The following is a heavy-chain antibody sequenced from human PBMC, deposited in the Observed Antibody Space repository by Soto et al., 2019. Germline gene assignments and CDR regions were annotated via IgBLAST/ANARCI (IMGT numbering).Heavy chain of an antibody. CDR3: ARILVWRNIAEALWNCIDV. V-gene: IGHV2-70*01. D-gene: IGHD6-13*01. Sequence: SGPTLVNPTQTLTLTCTFSGFSLSTSGMCVSWIRQPPGKALEWLALIDWDDDKYYSTSLKTRLTISKDTSKNQVVLTMTNMDPVDTATYYCARILVWRNIAEALWNCIDVWGQGTTVTVS. CDR1: GFSLSTSGMC. CDR2: IDWDDDK. J-gene: IGHJ6*02.